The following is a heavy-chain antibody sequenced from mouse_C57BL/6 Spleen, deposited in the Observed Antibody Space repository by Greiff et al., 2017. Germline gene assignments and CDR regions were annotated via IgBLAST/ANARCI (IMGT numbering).Heavy chain of an antibody. Sequence: VQRVESGAELVRPGASVTLFCKASGYTFFDYEMHWVNQTPVHGLEWIGGIDPGTGGTASNQKFKGKVILTADKSSSTAYMELRSLTSEDSAVYYCTILYGNYAYYAMDYWGQGTSVTVSS. D-gene: IGHD2-1*01. V-gene: IGHV1-15*01. J-gene: IGHJ4*01. CDR1: GYTFFDYE. CDR3: TILYGNYAYYAMDY. CDR2: IDPGTGGT.